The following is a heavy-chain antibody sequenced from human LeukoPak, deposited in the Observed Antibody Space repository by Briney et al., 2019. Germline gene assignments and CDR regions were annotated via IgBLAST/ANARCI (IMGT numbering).Heavy chain of an antibody. J-gene: IGHJ5*02. V-gene: IGHV3-33*01. Sequence: GRSLRLSCAASGFTFSSYGMHWVRQAPGKGLKWVAVIWYDGSDKYYADSVKGRFTISRDNSKNTLYLQMNSLRVEDTAVYYCARVLGDSGWYLGWFDPWGQGTLVTVSS. CDR2: IWYDGSDK. CDR3: ARVLGDSGWYLGWFDP. CDR1: GFTFSSYG. D-gene: IGHD6-19*01.